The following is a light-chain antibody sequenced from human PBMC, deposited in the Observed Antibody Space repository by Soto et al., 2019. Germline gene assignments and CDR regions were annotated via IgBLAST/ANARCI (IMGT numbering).Light chain of an antibody. CDR1: QSSSSTY. V-gene: IGKV3-20*01. Sequence: EIVLTQSPGTRSFYTGERATLSCRASQSSSSTYLAWDQQKPGQAPRLLISRASSRATAIPDRFSGSGFGTDFTLTISRLEPQDFAVYSCQQYGSSPWTFGQGTKVEIK. CDR3: QQYGSSPWT. J-gene: IGKJ1*01. CDR2: RAS.